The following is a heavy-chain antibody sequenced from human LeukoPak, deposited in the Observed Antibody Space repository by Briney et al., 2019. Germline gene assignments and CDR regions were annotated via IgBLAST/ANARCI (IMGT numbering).Heavy chain of an antibody. Sequence: PSETLSLTCTVSGGSVRSYYCSWIRQPSGKGLEWIGYTYYSGNTNYSPSLKSRVTISVDTSKNQFSLKLSSVTAADTAVYYCATSYSSGGGDYFDYWGQGTLVTVSS. CDR1: GGSVRSYY. CDR3: ATSYSSGGGDYFDY. J-gene: IGHJ4*02. CDR2: TYYSGNT. V-gene: IGHV4-59*02. D-gene: IGHD6-19*01.